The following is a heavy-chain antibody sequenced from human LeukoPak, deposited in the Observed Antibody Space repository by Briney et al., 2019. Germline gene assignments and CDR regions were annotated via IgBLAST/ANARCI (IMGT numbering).Heavy chain of an antibody. CDR3: ARGDSAQQLVLSS. Sequence: SSETLSLTCTVSGGSISSGSYYWSWIRQPAGKGLEWIGRIYTSGSTNYNPSLKSRVTISVDTSKNQFSLKLNSVTAADTAVYYCARGDSAQQLVLSSWGQGTLVTVSS. V-gene: IGHV4-61*02. J-gene: IGHJ4*02. CDR1: GGSISSGSYY. D-gene: IGHD6-13*01. CDR2: IYTSGST.